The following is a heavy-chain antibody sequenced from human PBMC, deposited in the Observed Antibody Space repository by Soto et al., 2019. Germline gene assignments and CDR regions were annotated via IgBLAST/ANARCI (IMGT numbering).Heavy chain of an antibody. CDR3: ARGGGIAVAGT. CDR2: ISCDGSNN. J-gene: IGHJ4*02. V-gene: IGHV3-30-3*01. CDR1: GFTFSSYS. D-gene: IGHD6-19*01. Sequence: QVQLVESGGGVVQPGRSLRLSCAASGFTFSSYSMHWVRQAPGKGLEWVAVISCDGSNNYYADSVKVRFTISRDNSKNSLYLQMNSLRAEATDVYYCARGGGIAVAGTWGQGTLVTVSS.